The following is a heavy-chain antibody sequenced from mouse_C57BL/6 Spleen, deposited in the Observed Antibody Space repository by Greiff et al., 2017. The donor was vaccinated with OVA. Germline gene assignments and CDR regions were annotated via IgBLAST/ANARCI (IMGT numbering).Heavy chain of an antibody. CDR2: ISGGGGNT. CDR1: GFTFSSYT. V-gene: IGHV5-9*01. D-gene: IGHD3-2*02. CDR3: ARHTAQATAWFAY. Sequence: EVKLVESGGGLVKPGGSLKLSCAASGFTFSSYTMSWVRQTPEKRLEWVATISGGGGNTYYPDSVKGRFTISRDNAKNTLYLQMSSLRSEDTALYYCARHTAQATAWFAYWGQGTLVTVSA. J-gene: IGHJ3*01.